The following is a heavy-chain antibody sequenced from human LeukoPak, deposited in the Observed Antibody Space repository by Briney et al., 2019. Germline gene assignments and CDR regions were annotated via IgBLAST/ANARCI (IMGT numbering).Heavy chain of an antibody. V-gene: IGHV4-39*01. J-gene: IGHJ6*03. CDR2: ISYSGST. D-gene: IGHD2-8*01. CDR3: ARHSEYCINGVCYYYYYYYMDV. CDR1: GGSISRSSYY. Sequence: SETLSLTCTVSGGSISRSSYYWGWIRQSPGKGLEWIGSISYSGSTYYNPSLKSRVTISVDTSKNKFSLRLSSVTAADTAVYYCARHSEYCINGVCYYYYYYYMDVWGKGTTVTVSS.